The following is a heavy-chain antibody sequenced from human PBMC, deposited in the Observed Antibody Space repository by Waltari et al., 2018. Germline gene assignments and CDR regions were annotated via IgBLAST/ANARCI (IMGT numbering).Heavy chain of an antibody. CDR2: IYYSEST. J-gene: IGHJ4*02. CDR1: GGSISSSSYY. D-gene: IGHD4-17*01. Sequence: QLQLQESGPGLVKPSETLSLTCTVSGGSISSSSYYWGWIRQPPGKGLEWIGSIYYSESTDNNPSDKGRGTISVDTSKNQFALKLSSVTAADTAVYYCARPIYGVGYWGQGTLVTVSS. V-gene: IGHV4-39*01. CDR3: ARPIYGVGY.